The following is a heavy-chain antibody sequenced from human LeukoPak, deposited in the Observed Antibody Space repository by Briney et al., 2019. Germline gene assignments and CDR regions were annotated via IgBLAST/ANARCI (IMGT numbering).Heavy chain of an antibody. V-gene: IGHV3-21*01. D-gene: IGHD6-19*01. CDR1: GFTFSSYW. J-gene: IGHJ5*02. CDR3: ARSPGIAVAGRS. CDR2: ISSSSSYI. Sequence: GGSLRLSCAASGFTFSSYWMSWVRQAPGKGLEWVSSISSSSSYIYYADSVKGRFTISRDNAKNSLYLQMNSLRAEDTAVYYCARSPGIAVAGRSWGQGTLVTVSS.